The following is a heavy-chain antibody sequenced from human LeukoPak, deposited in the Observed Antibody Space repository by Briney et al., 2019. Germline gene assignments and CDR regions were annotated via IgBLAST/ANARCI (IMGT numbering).Heavy chain of an antibody. D-gene: IGHD2-2*01. V-gene: IGHV3-48*01. Sequence: GGSLRLSCAASGFTFSSYSMNWVRQAPGKGLEWVSYISSSSRTIKNADSVKGRFTISRDNAKNSLYLQMNSLRAEDTAVYYCASSSYPWAFDIWGQGTMVTVSS. CDR1: GFTFSSYS. CDR2: ISSSSRTI. J-gene: IGHJ3*02. CDR3: ASSSYPWAFDI.